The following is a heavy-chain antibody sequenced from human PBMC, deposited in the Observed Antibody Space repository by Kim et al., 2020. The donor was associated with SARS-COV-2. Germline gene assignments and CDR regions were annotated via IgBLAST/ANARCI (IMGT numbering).Heavy chain of an antibody. Sequence: SETLSLTCTVSGGSLSYYYWSWIRQSPGKRLEWIAFISYRGSTTYNPSLKSRVTMSIDTSKSQFSLRLTSATAADTAVYYCARHVGSGWPPGRFDPWGQG. CDR3: ARHVGSGWPPGRFDP. V-gene: IGHV4-59*08. D-gene: IGHD6-19*01. J-gene: IGHJ5*02. CDR2: ISYRGST. CDR1: GGSLSYYY.